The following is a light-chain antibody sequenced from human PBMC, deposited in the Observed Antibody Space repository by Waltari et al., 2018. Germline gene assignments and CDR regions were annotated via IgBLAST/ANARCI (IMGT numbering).Light chain of an antibody. CDR2: AAS. V-gene: IGKV1-16*01. Sequence: DIQMTQSPSSLSASVGDRVTITCRASLGISVYLAWFRQKPGKAPESLIYAASSLESGVSSRFSGSGSGTDFSLTISSLQPEDSATYCCQQYNGYPLAFGQGTRLEIK. CDR3: QQYNGYPLA. J-gene: IGKJ5*01. CDR1: LGISVY.